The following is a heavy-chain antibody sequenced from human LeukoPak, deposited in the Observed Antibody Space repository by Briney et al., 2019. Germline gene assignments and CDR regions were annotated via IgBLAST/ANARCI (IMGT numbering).Heavy chain of an antibody. D-gene: IGHD3-10*01. CDR1: GYTFSDYS. CDR2: IRGTGATT. J-gene: IGHJ4*02. CDR3: AKRSVLLWFGELDY. V-gene: IGHV3-23*01. Sequence: PGGSLRLSCAASGYTFSDYSFIWVRQHPREWLEWISSIRGTGATTYYAYSVKGRCPISRDNSRNTVYLQMNSLRAEATAVYYCAKRSVLLWFGELDYWGQGTLVTVSS.